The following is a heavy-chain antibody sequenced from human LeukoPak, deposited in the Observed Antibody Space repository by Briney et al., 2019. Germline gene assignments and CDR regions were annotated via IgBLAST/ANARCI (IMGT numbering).Heavy chain of an antibody. Sequence: GGSLRLSCEASGFIFSTYTMNWVRQAPGKGLEWVSSVSFSGDETYYADSVKGRFTISRDTSKNTVYLQMNSLRAEDTALYYCAKDSGYYSFDYWGQGTLVTVSS. V-gene: IGHV3-23*01. CDR2: VSFSGDET. CDR1: GFIFSTYT. CDR3: AKDSGYYSFDY. J-gene: IGHJ4*02. D-gene: IGHD3-3*01.